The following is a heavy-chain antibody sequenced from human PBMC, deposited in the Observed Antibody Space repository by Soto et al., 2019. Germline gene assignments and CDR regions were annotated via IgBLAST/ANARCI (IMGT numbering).Heavy chain of an antibody. Sequence: QVQLVESGGGVVQPGRSLRLSCAASGFTFSSYAMHWVRQAPGKGLEWVAVISYDGSNKYYADSVKGRFTISRDNSKNTLYLQMNSLRAEDTAVYYCARETEWLRCGDYWGQGTLVTVSS. CDR2: ISYDGSNK. CDR1: GFTFSSYA. D-gene: IGHD5-12*01. V-gene: IGHV3-30-3*01. CDR3: ARETEWLRCGDY. J-gene: IGHJ4*02.